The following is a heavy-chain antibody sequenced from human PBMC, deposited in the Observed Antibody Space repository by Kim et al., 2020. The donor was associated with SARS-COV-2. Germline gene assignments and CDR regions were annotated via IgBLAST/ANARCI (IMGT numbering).Heavy chain of an antibody. J-gene: IGHJ6*03. V-gene: IGHV4-59*01. CDR3: AREFHGFDYNSPRCFYYAYMDV. Sequence: SETLSLTCSVSGDSISSDYWSWIRQPPGKGLEWMGHVSHDGSINYIPSLKSRINISVDTSRNQFALKMTSVTAADTAAYYCAREFHGFDYNSPRCFYYAYMDVWGERTTVTVSS. D-gene: IGHD1-1*01. CDR1: GDSISSDY. CDR2: VSHDGSI.